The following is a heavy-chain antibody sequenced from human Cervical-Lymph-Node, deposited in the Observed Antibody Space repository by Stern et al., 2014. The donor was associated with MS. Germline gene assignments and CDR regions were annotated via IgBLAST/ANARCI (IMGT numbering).Heavy chain of an antibody. D-gene: IGHD2-8*01. J-gene: IGHJ6*02. Sequence: QLVQSGGGVVQPGGSLRLSCVASGFTFSSQWIHWVRQAPGQGLGWVSRINSACSSTTYADSVKGRFTISRDNAKKTLYLQMDGLRAEGTAVYYCARSNYGMDVWGQGTTVIVSS. CDR2: INSACSST. CDR1: GFTFSSQW. CDR3: ARSNYGMDV. V-gene: IGHV3-74*02.